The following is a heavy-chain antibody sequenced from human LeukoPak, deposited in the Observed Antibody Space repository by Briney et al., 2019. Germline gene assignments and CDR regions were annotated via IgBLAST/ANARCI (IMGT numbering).Heavy chain of an antibody. CDR2: ISSSGGST. CDR3: ARRRGYSYGDDAFDI. V-gene: IGHV3-23*01. J-gene: IGHJ3*02. Sequence: GGSLRLSCAASGFTFSSYAMSWVRQAPGKGLEWVSAISSSGGSTYYADSVKGRFTISRDNSKNTLYLQMNSLRAEDTAVYYCARRRGYSYGDDAFDIWGQGTMVTVSS. D-gene: IGHD5-18*01. CDR1: GFTFSSYA.